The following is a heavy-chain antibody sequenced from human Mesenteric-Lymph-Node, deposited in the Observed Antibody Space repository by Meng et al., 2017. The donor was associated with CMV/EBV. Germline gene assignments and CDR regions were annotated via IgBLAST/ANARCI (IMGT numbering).Heavy chain of an antibody. CDR2: IKQDGSEK. D-gene: IGHD6-6*01. V-gene: IGHV3-7*01. CDR1: GFTFSSYA. CDR3: ATTSGSSY. J-gene: IGHJ4*02. Sequence: GGSLRLSCAASGFTFSSYAMSWVRQAPGKGLEWVAHIKQDGSEKYYVDSVKGRFTISRDNTENSLFLQMNTLRAEDTAVYYCATTSGSSYWGQGALVTVSS.